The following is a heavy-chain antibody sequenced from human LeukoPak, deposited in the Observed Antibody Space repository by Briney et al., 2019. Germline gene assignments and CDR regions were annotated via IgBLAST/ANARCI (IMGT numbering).Heavy chain of an antibody. CDR3: VVGLTTVTPFDY. D-gene: IGHD4-17*01. CDR1: RFTFSSYA. CDR2: ISGSGGST. V-gene: IGHV3-23*01. Sequence: GGSLRLSCAASRFTFSSYAVSWVRQAPGKGLEWVSAISGSGGSTYYADSVRGRFTISRDDSKNTLYLQMNSLRAEDTAVYYCVVGLTTVTPFDYWGQGTLVTVSS. J-gene: IGHJ4*02.